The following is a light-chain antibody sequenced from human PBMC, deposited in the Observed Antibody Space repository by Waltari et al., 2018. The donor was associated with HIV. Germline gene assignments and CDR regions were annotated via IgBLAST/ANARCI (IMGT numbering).Light chain of an antibody. J-gene: IGLJ3*02. Sequence: QSVLTQPPSVSAAPGQQVSISCSGRTSNIGDNFLSWFQQFPGTAPKLLIYEDDKRPSGIPDRFTGFKSGTSATLVITGLQTGDEAVYYCGTWDTSLSAVVFGGGTNLTVL. CDR1: TSNIGDNF. V-gene: IGLV1-51*02. CDR2: EDD. CDR3: GTWDTSLSAVV.